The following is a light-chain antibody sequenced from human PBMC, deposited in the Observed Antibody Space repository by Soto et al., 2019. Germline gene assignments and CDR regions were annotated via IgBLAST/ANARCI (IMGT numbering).Light chain of an antibody. CDR1: SSDVGGYNY. Sequence: QSALTQPRSVSGSPGQSVTISCTGTSSDVGGYNYVSWYQQHPGKAPKLMIYDVSKRPSGVHDRFSGSKSDNTASLTISGLQAEDEADYYCCSYAGSYTYVVFGGGTKLTVL. V-gene: IGLV2-11*01. CDR2: DVS. CDR3: CSYAGSYTYVV. J-gene: IGLJ2*01.